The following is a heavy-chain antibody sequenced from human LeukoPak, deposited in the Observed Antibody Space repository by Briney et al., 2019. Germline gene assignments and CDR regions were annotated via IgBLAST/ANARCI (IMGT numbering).Heavy chain of an antibody. D-gene: IGHD3-22*01. Sequence: GASVKVSCKASGGTFSSYAISWVRQAPGQGLEWMGGIIPIFGTANYAQKFQGRVTITADESTSTAYMELSSLRSEDTAVYYCARKGYYDSSGYYSSRPEPFDPWGQGTLVTVSS. CDR2: IIPIFGTA. CDR3: ARKGYYDSSGYYSSRPEPFDP. J-gene: IGHJ5*02. V-gene: IGHV1-69*13. CDR1: GGTFSSYA.